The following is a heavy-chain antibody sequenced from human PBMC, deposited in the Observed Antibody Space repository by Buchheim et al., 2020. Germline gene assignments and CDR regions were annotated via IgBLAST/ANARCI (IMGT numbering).Heavy chain of an antibody. Sequence: QVHLVESGGGVVQPGKSLRLSCAASGFSFSTYDIHWVRQAPGKGLEWVALISYDGNNKHYAHSVKGRFTISRDNSKNTVFVQMSSLRTEDAALYYCARGPQPYCGGDCYSGLQYFDYWGQGTL. CDR2: ISYDGNNK. CDR1: GFSFSTYD. D-gene: IGHD2-21*02. CDR3: ARGPQPYCGGDCYSGLQYFDY. J-gene: IGHJ4*02. V-gene: IGHV3-30*03.